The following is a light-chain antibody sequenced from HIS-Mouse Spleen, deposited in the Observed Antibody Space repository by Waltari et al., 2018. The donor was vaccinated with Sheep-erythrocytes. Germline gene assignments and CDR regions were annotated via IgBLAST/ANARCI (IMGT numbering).Light chain of an antibody. CDR3: QAWDSSTAWV. CDR1: KLGDKY. V-gene: IGLV3-1*01. J-gene: IGLJ3*02. Sequence: SYELTQPPSVSVSPGQTASITCSGDKLGDKYACWYQQKPGQSPGLVIYQGSKRPSGIPGRFAGSNSGNTATLTISGTQAMDEADYYCQAWDSSTAWVFGGGTKLTVL. CDR2: QGS.